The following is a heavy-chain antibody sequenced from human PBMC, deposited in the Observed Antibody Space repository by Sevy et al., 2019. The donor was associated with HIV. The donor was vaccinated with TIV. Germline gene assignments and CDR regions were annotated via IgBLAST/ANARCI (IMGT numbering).Heavy chain of an antibody. D-gene: IGHD3-3*01. Sequence: GGSLRLSCAVSGFTVSSNFMSWVRQAPGKGLEWVSVIWLTGTTYYADSVKGRFTISRDNSKNTVYLDMSSLRAVGTAVYYCARGKHVSDYYGSFDYWGQGTLVTVSS. CDR1: GFTVSSNF. J-gene: IGHJ4*02. V-gene: IGHV3-53*01. CDR2: IWLTGTT. CDR3: ARGKHVSDYYGSFDY.